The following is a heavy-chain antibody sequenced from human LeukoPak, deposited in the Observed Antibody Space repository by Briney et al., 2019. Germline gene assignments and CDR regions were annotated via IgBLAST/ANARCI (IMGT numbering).Heavy chain of an antibody. CDR3: AKERDGYTYYFDY. CDR2: ISGSGGST. Sequence: GGSLRLSCAASGFSFSDHYMGWVRQAPGKGLEWVSAISGSGGSTYYADSVKGRFTISRDNSKNTLYLQMNSLRAEDTAVYYCAKERDGYTYYFDYWGQGTLVTVSS. CDR1: GFSFSDHY. J-gene: IGHJ4*02. V-gene: IGHV3-23*01. D-gene: IGHD5-24*01.